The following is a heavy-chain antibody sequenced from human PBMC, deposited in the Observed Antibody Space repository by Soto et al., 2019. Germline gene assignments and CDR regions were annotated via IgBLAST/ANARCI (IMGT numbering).Heavy chain of an antibody. CDR2: ISGTRNII. CDR3: VKDMYEGSSGGSLDY. D-gene: IGHD2-15*01. Sequence: EVQLVESGGGLVQPGRSLRLSCAASGFTFYDFAMHWVRQAPGKGLEWGSRISGTRNIIDYADSVKGRFIISRDNAKNSRYLQMNSLRPEDTAFYYCVKDMYEGSSGGSLDYWCQGTLVTVSS. J-gene: IGHJ4*02. CDR1: GFTFYDFA. V-gene: IGHV3-9*01.